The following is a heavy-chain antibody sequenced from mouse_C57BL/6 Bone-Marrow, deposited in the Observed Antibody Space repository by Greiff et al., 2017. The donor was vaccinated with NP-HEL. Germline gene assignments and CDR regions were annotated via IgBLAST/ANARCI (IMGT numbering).Heavy chain of an antibody. Sequence: VQLQQSGTVLARPGASVKMSCKTSGYTFTSYWMHWVKQRPGQGLEWIGAIYPGNSDTSYNQKFKGKAKLTAVTSASTAYMELSSLTNEDSAVYYSTYGNCYYAMDYWGQGTSVTVSS. CDR2: IYPGNSDT. D-gene: IGHD2-1*01. CDR1: GYTFTSYW. V-gene: IGHV1-5*01. CDR3: TYGNCYYAMDY. J-gene: IGHJ4*01.